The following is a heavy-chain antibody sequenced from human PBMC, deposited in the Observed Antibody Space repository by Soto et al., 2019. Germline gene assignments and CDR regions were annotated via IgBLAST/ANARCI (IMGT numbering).Heavy chain of an antibody. CDR1: GFPFTSYG. J-gene: IGHJ4*02. V-gene: IGHV3-30*18. CDR2: ISYDGNNK. Sequence: GGSLRLSCAASGFPFTSYGMHWVLQAPGKGLEWVAVISYDGNNKYYADSVKGRFTISRDNSKNTLYLQMDSLRAEDTALYYCAKVIKYSSSPPDYWGQGTLVTVSS. D-gene: IGHD6-6*01. CDR3: AKVIKYSSSPPDY.